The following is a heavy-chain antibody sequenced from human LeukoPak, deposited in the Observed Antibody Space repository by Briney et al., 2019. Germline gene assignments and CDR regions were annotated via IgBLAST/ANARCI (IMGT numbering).Heavy chain of an antibody. J-gene: IGHJ6*04. D-gene: IGHD3-3*01. Sequence: SETLSLTCTVSGGSISSYYWSWIRQPPGKGLEWIGYIYYSGSTNYNPSLESRVTISVDTSKNQFSLKLSSVTAADTAVYYCARNDFWSGYRMDVWGKGTTVTVSS. V-gene: IGHV4-59*01. CDR2: IYYSGST. CDR3: ARNDFWSGYRMDV. CDR1: GGSISSYY.